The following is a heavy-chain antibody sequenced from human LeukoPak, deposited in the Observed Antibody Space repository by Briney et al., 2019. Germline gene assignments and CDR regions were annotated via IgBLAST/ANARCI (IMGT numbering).Heavy chain of an antibody. CDR1: GFTFSSYG. V-gene: IGHV3-30*02. J-gene: IGHJ4*02. CDR3: AKSARRCCSGGSCYYFDY. Sequence: PGGSLRLSCAASGFTFSSYGMHWVRQAPGKGLEWVAFIRYDGSNKCYADSVKGRFTISRDNSKNTLYLQMNSLRAEDTAVYYCAKSARRCCSGGSCYYFDYWGQGTLVTVSS. D-gene: IGHD2-15*01. CDR2: IRYDGSNK.